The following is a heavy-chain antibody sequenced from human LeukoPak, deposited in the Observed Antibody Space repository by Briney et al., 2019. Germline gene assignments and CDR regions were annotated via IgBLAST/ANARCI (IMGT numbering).Heavy chain of an antibody. CDR2: ISSSSTTI. J-gene: IGHJ4*02. Sequence: GGSLRLSCAASGFTFGSYSMNWVRQAPGKGLEWISYISSSSTTIYYADSVKGRFTISRDNSKNTLYLQMNSLRAEDTAVYYCAKVVIGGDGFDYWGQGTLVTVSS. CDR1: GFTFGSYS. V-gene: IGHV3-48*01. D-gene: IGHD2-21*01. CDR3: AKVVIGGDGFDY.